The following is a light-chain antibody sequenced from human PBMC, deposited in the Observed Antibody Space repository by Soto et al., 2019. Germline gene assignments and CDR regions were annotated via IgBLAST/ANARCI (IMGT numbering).Light chain of an antibody. CDR3: QQCYSTPRT. Sequence: DIVMTQSPDSLAVSLGERATINCKSSQSVLYSSNNKNYLTWYQQKPGQPPKVLIYWASTRESGVPDRFSGSGSGTDFTLTISSLQAEDLAVYYCQQCYSTPRTFGQGTKVEIK. V-gene: IGKV4-1*01. J-gene: IGKJ1*01. CDR1: QSVLYSSNNKNY. CDR2: WAS.